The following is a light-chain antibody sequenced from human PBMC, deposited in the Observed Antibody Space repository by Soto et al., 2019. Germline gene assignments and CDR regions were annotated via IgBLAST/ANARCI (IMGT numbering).Light chain of an antibody. CDR3: SSYAGSNLWV. V-gene: IGLV2-8*01. CDR1: SSDVGNYKY. Sequence: QSALTQSPSASGSPGQSVTISCTGTSSDVGNYKYVSWYQQHPGKAPKLMIYEVSKRPSGVPDRFSGSKSGNTASLTVSGLQVEDEADYYCSSYAGSNLWVFSGGTKLTVL. CDR2: EVS. J-gene: IGLJ3*02.